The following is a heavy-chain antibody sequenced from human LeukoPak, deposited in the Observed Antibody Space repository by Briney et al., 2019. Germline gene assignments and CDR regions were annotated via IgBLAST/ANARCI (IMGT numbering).Heavy chain of an antibody. Sequence: SGGSLRLSCAASGFTFSDYYMSWIRQASGKGLEWVSYISSSGSTIYYADSVKGRFTISRDNAKNSLYLQMNSLRAEDTAVYYCARLPNDYGDPRPQLWYFDYWGQGTLVTVSS. CDR2: ISSSGSTI. CDR3: ARLPNDYGDPRPQLWYFDY. J-gene: IGHJ4*02. CDR1: GFTFSDYY. D-gene: IGHD4-17*01. V-gene: IGHV3-11*01.